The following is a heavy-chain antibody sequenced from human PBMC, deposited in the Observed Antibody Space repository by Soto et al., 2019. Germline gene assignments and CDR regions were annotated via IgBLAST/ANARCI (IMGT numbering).Heavy chain of an antibody. CDR1: GGSFSGYY. V-gene: IGHV4-34*01. CDR3: ASPDSRSWSPFDY. J-gene: IGHJ4*02. Sequence: QVQLQQWGAGLLKPSETLSLTCAVYGGSFSGYYWSWIRQPPGKGLEWIGEINQSGGTNYNPSLKRRVTISVDTSKNQFSLKMTSVTAADTAVYYCASPDSRSWSPFDYWGQGTLVTVSS. CDR2: INQSGGT. D-gene: IGHD6-13*01.